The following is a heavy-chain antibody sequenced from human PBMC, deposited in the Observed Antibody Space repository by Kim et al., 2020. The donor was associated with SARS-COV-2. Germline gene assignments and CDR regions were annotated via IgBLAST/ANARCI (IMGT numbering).Heavy chain of an antibody. V-gene: IGHV3-23*01. Sequence: GGSLRLSCAASGFTFSSYAMSWVRQAPGKGLEWVSAISGSGGSTYYADSVTGRFTISRDNSKNTLYLQMNSLRAEDTAVYSCAKDHGLAVAGTWDYWGQGTLVTVSS. CDR2: ISGSGGST. CDR1: GFTFSSYA. D-gene: IGHD6-19*01. CDR3: AKDHGLAVAGTWDY. J-gene: IGHJ4*02.